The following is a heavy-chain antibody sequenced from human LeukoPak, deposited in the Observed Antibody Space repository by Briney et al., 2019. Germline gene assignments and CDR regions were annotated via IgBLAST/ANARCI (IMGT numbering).Heavy chain of an antibody. CDR2: ISSSSSYI. CDR1: GLTFSSYS. Sequence: PGGSLRLSCAASGLTFSSYSMNWVRQAQGKGLEWVSSISSSSSYIYYADSVKGRFTISRDNAKNSLYLQMNSLRAEDTAVYYCARDPDLGDAFDIWGQGTMVTVSS. J-gene: IGHJ3*02. CDR3: ARDPDLGDAFDI. V-gene: IGHV3-21*01.